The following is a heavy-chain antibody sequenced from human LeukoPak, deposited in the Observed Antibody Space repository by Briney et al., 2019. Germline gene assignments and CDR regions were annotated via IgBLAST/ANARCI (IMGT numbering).Heavy chain of an antibody. CDR3: AKGGTTWYYFDS. CDR2: ISAGGRTT. CDR1: GLTFSNLK. V-gene: IGHV3-48*03. J-gene: IGHJ4*02. Sequence: GGSLRLSCAVSGLTFSNLKMDWVRQAPGKGLEWVSYISAGGRTTFYADSVTGRFTISRDNAKNTLYLQMNSLRAEDTAVYYCAKGGTTWYYFDSWGQGTLVTVSS. D-gene: IGHD6-13*01.